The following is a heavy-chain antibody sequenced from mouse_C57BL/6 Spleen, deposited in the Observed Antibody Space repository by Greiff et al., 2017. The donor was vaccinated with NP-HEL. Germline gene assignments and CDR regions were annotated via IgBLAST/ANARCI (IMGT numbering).Heavy chain of an antibody. V-gene: IGHV5-16*01. Sequence: EVKLMESEGGLVQPGSSMKLSCTASGFTFSDYYMAWVRQVPEKGLEWVANINYDGSSTYYLDSLKSRFIISRDNAKNILYLQMSSLKSEDTATYYCARDASITTVLAWYFDVWGTGTTVTVSS. CDR1: GFTFSDYY. J-gene: IGHJ1*03. CDR3: ARDASITTVLAWYFDV. CDR2: INYDGSST. D-gene: IGHD1-1*01.